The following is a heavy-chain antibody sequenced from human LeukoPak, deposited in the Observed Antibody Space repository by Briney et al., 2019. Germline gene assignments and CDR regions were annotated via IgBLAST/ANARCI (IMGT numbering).Heavy chain of an antibody. CDR3: ARVPPSYSSSWYSYYYYYYGMDV. D-gene: IGHD6-13*01. CDR2: FDPEDGET. V-gene: IGHV1-24*01. J-gene: IGHJ6*02. CDR1: GYTLTGLS. Sequence: ASVKVSCKVSGYTLTGLSMHWVRQAPGKGLEWMGGFDPEDGETIYAQKFQGRVTMTEDTSTDTAYMELSSLRSEDTAVYYCARVPPSYSSSWYSYYYYYYGMDVWGQGTTVTVSS.